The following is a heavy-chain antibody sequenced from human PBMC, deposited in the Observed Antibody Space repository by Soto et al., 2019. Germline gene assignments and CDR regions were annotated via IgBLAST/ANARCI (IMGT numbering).Heavy chain of an antibody. V-gene: IGHV3-23*01. CDR3: AKEGGRACGYNYGNTYFDY. Sequence: GGSLRLSCAASGFTFSSYAMSWVRQAPGKGLEWVSAISGSGGSTYYADSVKGRFTISRDNSKNTLYLQMNSLSAEDTAVYYCAKEGGRACGYNYGNTYFDYWGQGTRVTVSS. J-gene: IGHJ4*02. D-gene: IGHD5-12*01. CDR2: ISGSGGST. CDR1: GFTFSSYA.